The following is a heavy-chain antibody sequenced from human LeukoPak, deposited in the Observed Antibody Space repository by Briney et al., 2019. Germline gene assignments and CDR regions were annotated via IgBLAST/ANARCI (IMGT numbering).Heavy chain of an antibody. Sequence: GRSLRLSCAASGFTFSSYAMHWVRQAPGKGLEWVAVISYDGSNKYYADSVKGRFTISRDNSNNTLYLQMNSLRAEDTAVYYCARDRVGATDYFDYWGQGTLVTVSS. J-gene: IGHJ4*02. CDR1: GFTFSSYA. CDR2: ISYDGSNK. D-gene: IGHD1-26*01. CDR3: ARDRVGATDYFDY. V-gene: IGHV3-30-3*01.